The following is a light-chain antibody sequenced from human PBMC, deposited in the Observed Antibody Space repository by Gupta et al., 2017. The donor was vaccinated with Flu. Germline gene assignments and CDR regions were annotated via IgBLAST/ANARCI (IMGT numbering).Light chain of an antibody. J-gene: IGKJ4*01. CDR2: DAS. Sequence: PSTLSLSPGERATLPCRASQNVNLFLAWYQQKPGQAPRLLIYDASNRATGIPARFSGSGSGTHFTLTISSLEPEDFAVYYCHQHSNWPLTFGGGTAVEIK. CDR3: HQHSNWPLT. V-gene: IGKV3-11*01. CDR1: QNVNLF.